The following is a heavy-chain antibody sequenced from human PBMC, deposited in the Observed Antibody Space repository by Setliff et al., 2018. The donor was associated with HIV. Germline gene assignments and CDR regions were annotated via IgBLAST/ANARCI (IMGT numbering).Heavy chain of an antibody. J-gene: IGHJ3*02. Sequence: ASVKVSCKASGYTFTSYAMHWVRQAPGQRLEWMGWISTYSDETSSSQNLQGRLTMTTDTSTGTAYMELRSLRSDDTAVYYCARDRLTAGRYCTAARCDDAFDIWGRGTTVTVSS. CDR2: ISTYSDET. V-gene: IGHV1-18*01. D-gene: IGHD1-26*01. CDR3: ARDRLTAGRYCTAARCDDAFDI. CDR1: GYTFTSYA.